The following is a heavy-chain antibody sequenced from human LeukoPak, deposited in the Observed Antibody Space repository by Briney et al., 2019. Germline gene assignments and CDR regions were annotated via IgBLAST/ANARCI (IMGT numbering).Heavy chain of an antibody. CDR3: ARFERWTGTVYLDY. D-gene: IGHD3/OR15-3a*01. V-gene: IGHV1-18*01. CDR2: ISAYNGNT. Sequence: ASVKVSCKASGYSFTSYGISWVRQAPGQGLEWMGWISAYNGNTNYAQKLQGRVTMTTDTSTSTAYMELRSLRSDDTAVYYCARFERWTGTVYLDYWGQGTLVTVSS. CDR1: GYSFTSYG. J-gene: IGHJ4*02.